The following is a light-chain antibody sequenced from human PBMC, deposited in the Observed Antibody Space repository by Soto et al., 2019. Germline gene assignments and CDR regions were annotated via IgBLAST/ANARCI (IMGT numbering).Light chain of an antibody. CDR2: AAS. J-gene: IGKJ2*01. V-gene: IGKV1-12*01. Sequence: DIQMTQSPSSVSASVGDRVTITCRASQGINNWLAWYQEKPGKAPKLLIYAASNLQSGVPSRFSGSGSGTDFSLTNSSLQPEDFATYYCQQGNSFPYTFGQGTKLEIK. CDR3: QQGNSFPYT. CDR1: QGINNW.